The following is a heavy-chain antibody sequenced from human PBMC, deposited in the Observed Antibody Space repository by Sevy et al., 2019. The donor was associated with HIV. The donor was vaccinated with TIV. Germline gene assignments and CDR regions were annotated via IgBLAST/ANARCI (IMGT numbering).Heavy chain of an antibody. J-gene: IGHJ5*02. CDR3: ARSPPLTYYYDSSGHLWGHWFDP. D-gene: IGHD3-22*01. Sequence: ASVKVSCKASGYTFTGYYMHWVRQAPGQGLEWMGWINPNSGGTNYAQKFQGRVTMTRDTSISTAYMELSKLRSDETALYYCARSPPLTYYYDSSGHLWGHWFDPWGQGTLVTVSS. CDR2: INPNSGGT. CDR1: GYTFTGYY. V-gene: IGHV1-2*02.